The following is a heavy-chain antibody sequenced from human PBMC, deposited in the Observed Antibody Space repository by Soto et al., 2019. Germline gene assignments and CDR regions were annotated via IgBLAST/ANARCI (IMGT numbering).Heavy chain of an antibody. CDR3: ARTYYDILTGDLV. CDR1: GGTFSSYA. Sequence: ASVKVSCKASGGTFSSYAISWVRQAPGQGREWMGGIIPIFGTANYAQKFQGRVTITADESTSTAYMELSSLRSEDTAVYYCARTYYDILTGDLVWGQGTLVTVSS. J-gene: IGHJ4*02. D-gene: IGHD3-9*01. V-gene: IGHV1-69*01. CDR2: IIPIFGTA.